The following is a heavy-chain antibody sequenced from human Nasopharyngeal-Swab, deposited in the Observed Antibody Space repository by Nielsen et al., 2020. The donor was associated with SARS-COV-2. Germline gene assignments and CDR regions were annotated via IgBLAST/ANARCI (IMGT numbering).Heavy chain of an antibody. Sequence: GESLKISCAASGFTFSSYWMHWVRQAPGKGLVWVSRINSDGSSTSYADSVKGRFTISSDNAKNTLYLQMNSLRAEDTAVYYCHLRSGGSGDYWGQGTLVTVSS. CDR3: HLRSGGSGDY. J-gene: IGHJ4*02. V-gene: IGHV3-74*01. CDR1: GFTFSSYW. D-gene: IGHD2-15*01. CDR2: INSDGSST.